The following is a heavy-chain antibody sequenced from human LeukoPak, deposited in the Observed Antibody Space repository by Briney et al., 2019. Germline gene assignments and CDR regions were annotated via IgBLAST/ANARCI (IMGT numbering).Heavy chain of an antibody. D-gene: IGHD1-26*01. Sequence: GGSLRLSCAASGFTFSTYGMHWVRQAPGKGLGWVAFIRYDGTNKNYVDSVKGRFTTSRDNSKNTLYLQMNSLGAEDTAVYYCAKESGDHFEAFDIWGQGTMVTVSS. CDR3: AKESGDHFEAFDI. J-gene: IGHJ3*02. CDR2: IRYDGTNK. V-gene: IGHV3-30*02. CDR1: GFTFSTYG.